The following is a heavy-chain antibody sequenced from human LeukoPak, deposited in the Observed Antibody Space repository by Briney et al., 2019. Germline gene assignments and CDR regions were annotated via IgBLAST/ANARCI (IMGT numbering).Heavy chain of an antibody. D-gene: IGHD6-19*01. CDR1: GGSISSYY. Sequence: SETLSLTCTVSGGSISSYYWSWIRQPPGKGLEWIGYIYYSGSTNYNPSLKSRVTISVDTSKNQFSLKLSSVTAADTAVYYCARERSSGHGNYYYYGMDVWGQGTTVTVFS. J-gene: IGHJ6*02. V-gene: IGHV4-59*01. CDR3: ARERSSGHGNYYYYGMDV. CDR2: IYYSGST.